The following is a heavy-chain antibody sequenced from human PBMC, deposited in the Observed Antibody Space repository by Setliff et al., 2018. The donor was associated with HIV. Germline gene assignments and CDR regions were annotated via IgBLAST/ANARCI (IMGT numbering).Heavy chain of an antibody. CDR3: VRDAEGVAAGAIYFYMDV. CDR1: GGPVSTYY. Sequence: SETLSLTCTVSGGPVSTYYWSWIRQPAGKGLEWIGRIYTSGSTNYNPSLKSRVTISVDTSKNQFSLKMNSATAADTALYYCVRDAEGVAAGAIYFYMDVWGKGTTVTVSS. CDR2: IYTSGST. V-gene: IGHV4-4*07. D-gene: IGHD2-8*01. J-gene: IGHJ6*03.